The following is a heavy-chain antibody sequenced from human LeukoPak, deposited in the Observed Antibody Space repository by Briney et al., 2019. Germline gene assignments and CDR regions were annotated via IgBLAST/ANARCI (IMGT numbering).Heavy chain of an antibody. Sequence: GGSLRLSCAATGFTFSSYWLHWVRQAPGKGLTWVSRINTDGGRINYADSVKGRFSSSRDNAKNTLYLQVNSLRVEDTAVYFCARGDIVVVPAATSRPHYGMDVWGQGTTVTVSS. CDR2: INTDGGRI. J-gene: IGHJ6*02. CDR3: ARGDIVVVPAATSRPHYGMDV. V-gene: IGHV3-74*01. CDR1: GFTFSSYW. D-gene: IGHD2-2*01.